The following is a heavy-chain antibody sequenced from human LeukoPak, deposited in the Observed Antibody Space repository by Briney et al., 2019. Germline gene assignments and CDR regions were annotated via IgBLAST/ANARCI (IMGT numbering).Heavy chain of an antibody. CDR3: ARAERPFGQKFDY. J-gene: IGHJ4*02. D-gene: IGHD3-10*01. CDR1: GYTFSNYG. CDR2: ISAYSGNT. V-gene: IGHV1-18*01. Sequence: ASVKVSCKTSGYTFSNYGISWVRQAPGQGLEWMGWISAYSGNTNYAQKFQGRVTMTTDTSTTTVYMDLRRLRSDDTAVYYCARAERPFGQKFDYWGQGTLVTVSS.